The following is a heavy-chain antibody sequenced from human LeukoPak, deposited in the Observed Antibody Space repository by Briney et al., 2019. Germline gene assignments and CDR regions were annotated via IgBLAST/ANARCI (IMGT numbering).Heavy chain of an antibody. J-gene: IGHJ4*02. CDR1: GFTFSSYD. Sequence: PGGSLRLSYAASGFTFSSYDMHWVRQAPGKGLEWVAVIPYDGRNTYYADSVKGRFTISRDNSKNTLYLQMNSLRAEDTAVYFCAKDRHYSSNLFDYWGQGTLVTVSS. D-gene: IGHD6-19*01. V-gene: IGHV3-30*18. CDR3: AKDRHYSSNLFDY. CDR2: IPYDGRNT.